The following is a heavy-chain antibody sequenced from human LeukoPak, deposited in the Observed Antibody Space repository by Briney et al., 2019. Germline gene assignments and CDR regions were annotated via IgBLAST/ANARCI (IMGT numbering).Heavy chain of an antibody. J-gene: IGHJ4*02. Sequence: GRSLRLSCAASGFTSSSYAMSWVRQAPGKGLEWVSAISGSGGSTYYADSVKGRLTISRDHSKNTLYLQMNSLRAEDTAVYYCVNQGGDSGYDSYYFDYWGQGTLVTVSS. D-gene: IGHD5-12*01. CDR2: ISGSGGST. V-gene: IGHV3-23*01. CDR1: GFTSSSYA. CDR3: VNQGGDSGYDSYYFDY.